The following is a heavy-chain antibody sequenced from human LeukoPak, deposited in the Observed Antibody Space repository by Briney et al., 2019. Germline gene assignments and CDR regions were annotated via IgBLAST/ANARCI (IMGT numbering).Heavy chain of an antibody. Sequence: PWGSLSLSCAASGFPFSDYYMSWIRQAPGKGLEWVAVISYDGSNKYYADSVKGRFTISRDNSKNTLYLQMNSLRAEDTAVYYCAREDDYGDYSGGYFDYWGQGTLVTVSS. CDR1: GFPFSDYY. D-gene: IGHD4-17*01. V-gene: IGHV3-30-3*01. CDR2: ISYDGSNK. J-gene: IGHJ4*02. CDR3: AREDDYGDYSGGYFDY.